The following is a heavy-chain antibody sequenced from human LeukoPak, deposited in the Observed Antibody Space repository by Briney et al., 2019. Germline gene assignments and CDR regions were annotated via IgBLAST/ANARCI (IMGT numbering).Heavy chain of an antibody. V-gene: IGHV1-69*05. CDR3: ARESGSYYAWFDP. D-gene: IGHD1-26*01. Sequence: SVKVSCKASGGTFSSYAISWVRQAPGQGLEWMGGIIPIFGTANYAPKFQGRVTITTDESTSTAYMELSSLRSDDTAVYYCARESGSYYAWFDPWGQGTLVTVSS. CDR1: GGTFSSYA. CDR2: IIPIFGTA. J-gene: IGHJ5*02.